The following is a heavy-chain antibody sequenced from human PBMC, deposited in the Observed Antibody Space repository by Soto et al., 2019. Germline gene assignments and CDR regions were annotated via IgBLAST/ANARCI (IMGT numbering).Heavy chain of an antibody. CDR3: VRHNLLLWPNCSSTSWYYDAFEI. D-gene: IGHD2-2*01. Sequence: WGSRRLSCAASGCSLSSYSMHCVRQAPGKALEWVAVISYDGRNKYYGDSVKGRFTISRDNSKNTLYLQMNSLRAEDTAVYYCVRHNLLLWPNCSSTSWYYDAFEIWRQGTMVIV. V-gene: IGHV3-30*04. CDR1: GCSLSSYS. J-gene: IGHJ3*02. CDR2: ISYDGRNK.